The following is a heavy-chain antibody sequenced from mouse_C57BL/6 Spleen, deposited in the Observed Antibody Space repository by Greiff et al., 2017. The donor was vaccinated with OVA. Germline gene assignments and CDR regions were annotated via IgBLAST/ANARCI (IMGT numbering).Heavy chain of an antibody. Sequence: EVQLQQSGPELVKPGASVKIPCKASGYTFTDYNMDWVKQSHGKSLEWIGDINPNNGGTTYNQKFKGKATLTVDKSSSTAYMELRSLTSEDTAVYYCARGNYGAMDYWGQGTSVTVSS. D-gene: IGHD2-1*01. V-gene: IGHV1-18*01. CDR2: INPNNGGT. CDR1: GYTFTDYN. CDR3: ARGNYGAMDY. J-gene: IGHJ4*01.